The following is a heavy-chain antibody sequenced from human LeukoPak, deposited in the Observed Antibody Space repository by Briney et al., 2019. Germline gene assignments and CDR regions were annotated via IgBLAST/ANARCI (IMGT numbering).Heavy chain of an antibody. J-gene: IGHJ4*02. D-gene: IGHD3-22*01. CDR3: ARGTDYYDSSGYYSTFDY. CDR2: ISGSGGST. V-gene: IGHV3-23*01. CDR1: GFTFSSYA. Sequence: GGSLRLSCAASGFTFSSYAMSWVRQAPGKGLEWVSAISGSGGSTYYADSVKGRFTIARDNAKNSLYLQMNSLRAEDTAVYYCARGTDYYDSSGYYSTFDYWGQGTLVTVSS.